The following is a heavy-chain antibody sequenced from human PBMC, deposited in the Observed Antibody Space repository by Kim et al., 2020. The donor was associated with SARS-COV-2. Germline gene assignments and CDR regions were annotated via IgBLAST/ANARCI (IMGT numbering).Heavy chain of an antibody. V-gene: IGHV3-7*03. J-gene: IGHJ4*02. Sequence: EEEYVDSGKGRFTISRDNAKHALYLQMNSLRAEDTAVYYCARDWPASSDYWGQGTLVTVSS. CDR3: ARDWPASSDY. CDR2: EE.